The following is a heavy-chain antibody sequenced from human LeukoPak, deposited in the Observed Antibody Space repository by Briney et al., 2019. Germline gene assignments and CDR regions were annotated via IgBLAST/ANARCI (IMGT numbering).Heavy chain of an antibody. CDR2: IIPILGIA. D-gene: IGHD3-10*01. CDR1: GGTFSSYA. V-gene: IGHV1-69*04. CDR3: AWSITMVRGATNEDYYYYGMDV. J-gene: IGHJ6*02. Sequence: GASVKVSCKASGGTFSSYAISWVRQAPGQGLEWMGRIIPILGIANYAQKFQGRVTITADKSTSTAYMELSSLRSEDTAVYYCAWSITMVRGATNEDYYYYGMDVWGQGTTVTVS.